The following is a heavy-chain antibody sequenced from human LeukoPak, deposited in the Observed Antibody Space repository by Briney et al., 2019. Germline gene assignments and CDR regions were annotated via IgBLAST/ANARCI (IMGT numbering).Heavy chain of an antibody. CDR2: IKSDGST. CDR1: GFTFSSYW. D-gene: IGHD3-16*01. Sequence: PGGSLRLSCAASGFTFSSYWMHWVRQAPGKGLVWVSRIKSDGSTRYADSVKGRFTISRDNAKNTVSLQMNSLRAEDTGVYYCARAPPEIGVFYPENFRHWGQGTLVTAS. J-gene: IGHJ1*01. CDR3: ARAPPEIGVFYPENFRH. V-gene: IGHV3-74*01.